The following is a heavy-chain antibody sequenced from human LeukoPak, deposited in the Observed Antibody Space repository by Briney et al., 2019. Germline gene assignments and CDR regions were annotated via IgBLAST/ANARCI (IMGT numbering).Heavy chain of an antibody. CDR1: GFTFSNAW. Sequence: GGSLRLSCAASGFTFSNAWMSWVRQAPGKGLEWVGRIKSKTDGGTTDYAAPVKGRFTISRDDSKNTLYLQMNSLRAEDTAIYYCARDQAVAGTHEYWGQGTLVTVSS. V-gene: IGHV3-15*01. D-gene: IGHD6-19*01. CDR2: IKSKTDGGTT. J-gene: IGHJ4*02. CDR3: ARDQAVAGTHEY.